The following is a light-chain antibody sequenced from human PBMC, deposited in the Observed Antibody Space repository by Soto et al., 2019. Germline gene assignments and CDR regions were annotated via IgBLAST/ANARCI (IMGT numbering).Light chain of an antibody. V-gene: IGLV2-14*01. CDR2: EVN. Sequence: QSALTQPASVSGSPGQSITISCTGTSSDVGGYNYVSWYQHHPGKAPKLMIYEVNNRPSGVSNRFSGSKSGNTASLTISGLQAEDEADYYCSSYTSSSTLVVFGGGTKVTVL. CDR3: SSYTSSSTLVV. J-gene: IGLJ2*01. CDR1: SSDVGGYNY.